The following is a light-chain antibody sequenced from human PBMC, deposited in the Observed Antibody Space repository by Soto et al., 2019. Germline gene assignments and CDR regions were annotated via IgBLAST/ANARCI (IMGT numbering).Light chain of an antibody. V-gene: IGKV3-20*01. CDR3: QQYGSSRRT. J-gene: IGKJ1*01. Sequence: IVLKQSPGTLSLSPGERATLSCRASQSVSSSYLAWYQQKPGQAPRLLIYGASSRATGIPDRFSGSGSGTDFTLTISRLEPEDFAVYYCQQYGSSRRTFGQGTKVDIK. CDR2: GAS. CDR1: QSVSSSY.